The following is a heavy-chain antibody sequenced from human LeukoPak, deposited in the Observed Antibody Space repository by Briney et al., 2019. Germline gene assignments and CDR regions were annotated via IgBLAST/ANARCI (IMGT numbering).Heavy chain of an antibody. CDR2: IIPIFGTA. D-gene: IGHD3-10*01. CDR1: GGTFSSYA. Sequence: ASVKVSCTASGGTFSSYAISWVRQAPGQGLEWMGGIIPIFGTANYAQKFQGRVTITTDKSTSTAYMELSSLRSEDTAVYYCARRDGYRGVYFDYWGQGTLVTVSS. J-gene: IGHJ4*02. V-gene: IGHV1-69*05. CDR3: ARRDGYRGVYFDY.